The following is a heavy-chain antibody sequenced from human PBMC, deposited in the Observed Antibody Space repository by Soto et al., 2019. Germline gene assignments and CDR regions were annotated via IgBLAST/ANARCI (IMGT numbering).Heavy chain of an antibody. Sequence: TGGSLRLSCAASGFTFSDYYMSWIRQAPGKGLEWVSYISSSSSYTNYADSVKGRFTISRDNAKNSLYLQMNSLRAEDTAVYYCAREAAGPHGRGSGLYWGQGTLVTVSS. J-gene: IGHJ4*02. CDR3: AREAAGPHGRGSGLY. CDR1: GFTFSDYY. CDR2: ISSSSSYT. D-gene: IGHD3-10*01. V-gene: IGHV3-11*06.